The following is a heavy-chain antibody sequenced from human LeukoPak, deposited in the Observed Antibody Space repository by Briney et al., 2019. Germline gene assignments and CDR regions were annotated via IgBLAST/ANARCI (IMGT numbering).Heavy chain of an antibody. V-gene: IGHV3-23*01. Sequence: GGSLRLSCAASGFTFSSYAMSWVRQAPGKGLEWVSAISGSGGSTYYADSVKGRFTISRDNSKNTLYLQMNSLTTEDTAVYYCAKGSVAGALFDYWGQGTLVTVSS. J-gene: IGHJ4*02. D-gene: IGHD6-19*01. CDR1: GFTFSSYA. CDR3: AKGSVAGALFDY. CDR2: ISGSGGST.